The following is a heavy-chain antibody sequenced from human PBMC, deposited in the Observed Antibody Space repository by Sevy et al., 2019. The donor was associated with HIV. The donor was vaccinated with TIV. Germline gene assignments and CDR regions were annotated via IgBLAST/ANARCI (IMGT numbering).Heavy chain of an antibody. Sequence: GGSLRLSCKPSGFTFVTYAMNWVRQFPGKGLEWVSAISGSGGSTYYADSVKGRFTISRDNSKNTLYLQMNSLRAEDTVVYYCAKDLGIAARPGDYWGQGTLVTVSS. CDR2: ISGSGGST. D-gene: IGHD6-6*01. J-gene: IGHJ4*02. CDR3: AKDLGIAARPGDY. CDR1: GFTFVTYA. V-gene: IGHV3-23*01.